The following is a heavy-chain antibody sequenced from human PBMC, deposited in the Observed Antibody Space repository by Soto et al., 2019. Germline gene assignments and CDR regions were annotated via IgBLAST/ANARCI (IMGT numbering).Heavy chain of an antibody. D-gene: IGHD3-10*01. J-gene: IGHJ5*02. Sequence: QVQLVQSGAEVKKPGASVKVSCKASGYTFTSYGISWVRQAPGQGLEWMGWISAYNGNTNYAQKLQGRVTMTTDTSTSTAYMELRSQRSDDTAVYYCARHVLLWFGESSDWFDPWGQGTLVTVSS. V-gene: IGHV1-18*01. CDR2: ISAYNGNT. CDR1: GYTFTSYG. CDR3: ARHVLLWFGESSDWFDP.